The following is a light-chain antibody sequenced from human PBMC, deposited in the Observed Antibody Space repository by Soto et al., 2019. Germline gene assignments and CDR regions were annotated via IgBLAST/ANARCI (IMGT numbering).Light chain of an antibody. J-gene: IGLJ2*01. CDR3: QSYDSSRTVV. Sequence: QSVLTQPPSVSGAPGQRVTISCTGSSCNIGAGYDVHWYQQLPGKAPKLLIYGNSNRPSGVPDRFSGSKSGTSASLAITGLQAEDEADYYCQSYDSSRTVVFGGGTKLTVL. V-gene: IGLV1-40*01. CDR1: SCNIGAGYD. CDR2: GNS.